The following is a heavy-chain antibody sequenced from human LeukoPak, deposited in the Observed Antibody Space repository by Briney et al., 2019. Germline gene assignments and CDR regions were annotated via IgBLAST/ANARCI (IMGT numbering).Heavy chain of an antibody. J-gene: IGHJ4*02. CDR2: IGTSGSPI. Sequence: GGSLRLSCAASGFIFSDYYMTWLRQAPGKGLEWLAYIGTSGSPIYYADSAKGRFTISRDNAKNSLYLQMNSLRAEDTAVYYCARRYCTYSSCYSEYWGQGTLLTVSS. D-gene: IGHD6-19*01. CDR3: ARRYCTYSSCYSEY. V-gene: IGHV3-11*01. CDR1: GFIFSDYY.